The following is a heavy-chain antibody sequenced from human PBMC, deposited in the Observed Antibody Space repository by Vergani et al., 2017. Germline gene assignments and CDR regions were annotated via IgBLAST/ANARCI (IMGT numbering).Heavy chain of an antibody. D-gene: IGHD1-26*01. CDR2: INHSGST. CDR1: GGSFSGYY. J-gene: IGHJ5*02. CDR3: ARGHFKTFLRVGNWFDP. Sequence: QVQLQQWGAGLLKPSETLSLTCAVYGGSFSGYYWSWIRQPPGKGLEWIGEINHSGSTNYNPSLKSRVTISVDTSKNQFSLKLSSVTAADTAVYYCARGHFKTFLRVGNWFDPWGQGTLVTVSS. V-gene: IGHV4-34*01.